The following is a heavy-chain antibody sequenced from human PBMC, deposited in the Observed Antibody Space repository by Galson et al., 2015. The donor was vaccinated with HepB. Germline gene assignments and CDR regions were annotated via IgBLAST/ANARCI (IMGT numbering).Heavy chain of an antibody. Sequence: SLRLSCAASGFTFSNYDMNWVRHAPGKGLEWVSGISTSGRSTIYADSVEGRFTISRDHSKNTLFLQVNSLRAEDTATYYCARGMDLHGFSSHGALGPAGCYSIWGQGTIVNVSS. J-gene: IGHJ3*02. D-gene: IGHD3-9*01. CDR1: GFTFSNYD. V-gene: IGHV3-23*01. CDR3: ARGMDLHGFSSHGALGPAGCYSI. CDR2: ISTSGRST.